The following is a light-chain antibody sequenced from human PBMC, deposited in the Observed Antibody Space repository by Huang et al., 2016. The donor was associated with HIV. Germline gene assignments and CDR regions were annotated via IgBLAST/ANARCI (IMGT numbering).Light chain of an antibody. Sequence: EIVMTQSPATLSVSPGESATLSCRASQSVTSNLAWYQHKPGQAPRRLVFGVSSRATGIPARFSGSGSGTEFTLTISNLQSEDFALYYCQQYDKWPPLTFGGGTKVEIK. CDR2: GVS. J-gene: IGKJ4*01. CDR1: QSVTSN. V-gene: IGKV3-15*01. CDR3: QQYDKWPPLT.